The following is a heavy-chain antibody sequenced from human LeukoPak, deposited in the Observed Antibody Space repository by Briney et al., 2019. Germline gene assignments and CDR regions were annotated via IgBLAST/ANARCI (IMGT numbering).Heavy chain of an antibody. J-gene: IGHJ4*02. D-gene: IGHD3-10*01. V-gene: IGHV3-7*03. CDR1: GFTFSRYW. Sequence: GGSLRLSCAASGFTFSRYWMSWVRQAPGKRLEWVANTKPDGSEKYYVDSVKGRFTISRDNAKNSLYLQMNSLRAEDTAVYYCASLGGYYYGSRSFYEPFDCWGQGTLVTVSS. CDR3: ASLGGYYYGSRSFYEPFDC. CDR2: TKPDGSEK.